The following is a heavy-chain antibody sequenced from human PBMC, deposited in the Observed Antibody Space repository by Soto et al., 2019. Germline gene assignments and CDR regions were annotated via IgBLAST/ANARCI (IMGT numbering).Heavy chain of an antibody. CDR2: IYYSGST. J-gene: IGHJ4*02. CDR3: ARTYYHYGSGFYFDY. D-gene: IGHD3-10*01. CDR1: GGSISSGDYY. Sequence: SETLSLTCTVSGGSISSGDYYWSWIRQPPGKGLEWIGYIYYSGSTYYNPSLKSRVTISVDTSKNQFSLKLSSVTAADTAVYYCARTYYHYGSGFYFDYWGQGTLVTVSS. V-gene: IGHV4-30-4*01.